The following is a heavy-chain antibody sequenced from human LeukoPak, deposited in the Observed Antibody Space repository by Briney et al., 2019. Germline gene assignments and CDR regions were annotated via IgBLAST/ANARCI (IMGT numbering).Heavy chain of an antibody. V-gene: IGHV3-21*01. CDR1: GFTFSSYG. Sequence: GGSLRLSCVVSGFTFSSYGMHWVRQAPGKGLEWVSSISSSSSYIYYADSVKGRFTISRDNAKNSLYLQMNSLRAEDTAVYYCARLSGTPDYWGQGTLVTVSS. J-gene: IGHJ4*02. D-gene: IGHD1-7*01. CDR3: ARLSGTPDY. CDR2: ISSSSSYI.